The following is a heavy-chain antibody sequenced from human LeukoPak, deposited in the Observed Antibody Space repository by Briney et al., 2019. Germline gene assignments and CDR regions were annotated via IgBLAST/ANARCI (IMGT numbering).Heavy chain of an antibody. V-gene: IGHV3-21*01. CDR2: ISSSSSYI. J-gene: IGHJ4*02. D-gene: IGHD3-22*01. CDR1: GFTFSSYS. CDR3: ARVQGYYDSSGYSGDFDY. Sequence: GGSLRLSCAASGFTFSSYSMNWVRQAPGKGLEWVSSISSSSSYIYYADSVKGRFTISRDNAKNSLYLQMNSLRAEDTAVYYCARVQGYYDSSGYSGDFDYWGQGTLVTVSS.